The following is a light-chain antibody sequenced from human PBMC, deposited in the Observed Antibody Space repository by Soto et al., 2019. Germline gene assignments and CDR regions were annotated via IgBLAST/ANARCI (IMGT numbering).Light chain of an antibody. J-gene: IGLJ3*02. Sequence: QLVLTQSPSASASLGASVKLTCTLSSGHSSYTIAWHQQQPEKGPRYLMKLNSDGSHTKGDGIPDRFSGSSSGAERYLTISSLQSEDEADYYCQTWDTGVVFGGGTKVTVL. CDR1: SGHSSYT. CDR2: LNSDGSH. CDR3: QTWDTGVV. V-gene: IGLV4-69*01.